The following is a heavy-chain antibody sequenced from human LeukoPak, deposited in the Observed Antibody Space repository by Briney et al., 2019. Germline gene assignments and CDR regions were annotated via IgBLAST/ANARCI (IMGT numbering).Heavy chain of an antibody. D-gene: IGHD3-10*01. CDR1: GFTFSSCS. Sequence: GGSLRLSCAASGFTFSSCSMNWVRQAPGKGLEWVSSISSSSSYIYYADSVKGRFTISRDNAKNSLYLQMNSLRAEDTAVYYCARALGDRVDYWGQGTLVTVSS. CDR2: ISSSSSYI. V-gene: IGHV3-21*01. J-gene: IGHJ4*02. CDR3: ARALGDRVDY.